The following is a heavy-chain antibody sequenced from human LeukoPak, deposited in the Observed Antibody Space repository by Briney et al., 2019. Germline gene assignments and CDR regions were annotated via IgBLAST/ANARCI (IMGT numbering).Heavy chain of an antibody. J-gene: IGHJ4*02. CDR2: CYHSGGT. V-gene: IGHV4-39*01. Sequence: PSETLSLTCTVSGGSISTGSYYWGWIRQPPGKGLEWIGSCYHSGGTYYSPSLRSRVSISVDTSKNQFSLRLGSVTAADTAVYYCARAAYGDYVCPDYWGQGTLVTVSS. D-gene: IGHD4-17*01. CDR3: ARAAYGDYVCPDY. CDR1: GGSISTGSYY.